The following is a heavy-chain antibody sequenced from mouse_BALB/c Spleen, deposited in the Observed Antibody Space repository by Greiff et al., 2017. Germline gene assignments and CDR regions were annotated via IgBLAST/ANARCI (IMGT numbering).Heavy chain of an antibody. CDR3: ARKNYYGRGGYFDV. Sequence: DVQLQESGPGLVKPSQSLSLTCTVTGYSITSDYAWNWIRQFPGNKLEWMGYISYSGSTSYNPSLKSRIFITRDTSKNQFFLQLNSVTTEDTATYYCARKNYYGRGGYFDVGGAGTTVTVSS. CDR2: ISYSGST. V-gene: IGHV3-2*02. D-gene: IGHD1-1*01. J-gene: IGHJ1*01. CDR1: GYSITSDYA.